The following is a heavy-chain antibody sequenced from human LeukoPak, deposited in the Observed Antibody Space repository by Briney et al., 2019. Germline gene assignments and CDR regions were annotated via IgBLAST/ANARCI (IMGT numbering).Heavy chain of an antibody. CDR3: ATASSGWYKVYFQH. D-gene: IGHD6-19*01. V-gene: IGHV3-48*04. CDR1: GFTFSSYA. J-gene: IGHJ1*01. Sequence: PGGSLRLSCAASGFTFSSYAMSWVRQAPGKGLEWVSYISSSSSTIYYADSVKGRFTISRDNAKNSLYLQMNSLRAEDTAVYYCATASSGWYKVYFQHWGQGTLVTVSS. CDR2: ISSSSSTI.